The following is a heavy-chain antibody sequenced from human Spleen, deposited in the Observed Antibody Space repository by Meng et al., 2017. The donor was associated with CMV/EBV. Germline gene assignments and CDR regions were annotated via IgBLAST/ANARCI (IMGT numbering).Heavy chain of an antibody. CDR3: ARWYSSSSGGDYWFDP. CDR1: GGTFSNYA. Sequence: ASVKVSCKASGGTFSNYAIRWVRQAPGQGLEWMGWISAYNGNTNYAQKLQGRVTMTTDTSTSTAYMELRSLRSDDTAVYYCARWYSSSSGGDYWFDPWGQGTLVTVSS. J-gene: IGHJ5*02. CDR2: ISAYNGNT. D-gene: IGHD6-6*01. V-gene: IGHV1-18*01.